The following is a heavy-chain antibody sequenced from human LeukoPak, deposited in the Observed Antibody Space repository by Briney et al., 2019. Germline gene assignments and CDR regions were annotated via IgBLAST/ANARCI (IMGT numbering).Heavy chain of an antibody. CDR2: IIPIFGTA. Sequence: ASVKVSCKASGGTFSSYAISWVRQAPGQGLEWMGGIIPIFGTANYAQKFQGRVTITADESTSTAYMELSSLRSEDTAVYYCASGYCSSTSCYVGDYWGQGTLVTVSS. CDR3: ASGYCSSTSCYVGDY. V-gene: IGHV1-69*13. CDR1: GGTFSSYA. J-gene: IGHJ4*02. D-gene: IGHD2-2*01.